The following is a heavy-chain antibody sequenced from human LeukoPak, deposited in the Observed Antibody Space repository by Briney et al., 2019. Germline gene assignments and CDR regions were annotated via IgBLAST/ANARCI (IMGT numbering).Heavy chain of an antibody. CDR2: FDPEDGET. J-gene: IGHJ4*02. CDR1: GYTLTELS. CDR3: ATDSRSVSSGYAN. V-gene: IGHV1-24*01. Sequence: ASVKVSCKVSGYTLTELSMHWVRQAPGKGLEWMGGFDPEDGETIYAQKFQGRVTMTEGTSTDTAYMELSSLRSEDTAVYYCATDSRSVSSGYANWGQGTLVTVSS. D-gene: IGHD3-22*01.